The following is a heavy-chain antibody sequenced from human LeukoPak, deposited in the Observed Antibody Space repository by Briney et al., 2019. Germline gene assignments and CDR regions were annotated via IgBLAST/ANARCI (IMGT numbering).Heavy chain of an antibody. CDR3: ARSLDSNTYYPKNNFDC. CDR1: GGSISSYY. J-gene: IGHJ4*02. Sequence: ETLSLTCTVSGGSISSYYWSWIRQPPGKGLECVSIIYSGGDTYYADSVKGRFTISRDNSKNTLYLQMNSLRAEDTATYYCARSLDSNTYYPKNNFDCWGQGTLVTVSS. D-gene: IGHD3-22*01. CDR2: IYSGGDT. V-gene: IGHV3-53*01.